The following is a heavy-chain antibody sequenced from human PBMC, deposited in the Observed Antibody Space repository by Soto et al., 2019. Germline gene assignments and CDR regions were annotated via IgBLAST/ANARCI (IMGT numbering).Heavy chain of an antibody. CDR1: GYTFTNNW. D-gene: IGHD1-26*01. CDR3: ARLSGGSLYYFDY. CDR2: IYPGDSDT. V-gene: IGHV5-51*01. Sequence: GESLKISCKGSGYTFTNNWVGWVRQMPGKGLEWMGIIYPGDSDTRYSPSFQGQVTISADKSISTAYLQWNSLKASDTAMYYCARLSGGSLYYFDYWGQGTLVTVSS. J-gene: IGHJ4*02.